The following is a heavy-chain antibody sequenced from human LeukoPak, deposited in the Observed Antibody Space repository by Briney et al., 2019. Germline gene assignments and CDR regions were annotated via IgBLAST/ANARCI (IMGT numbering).Heavy chain of an antibody. J-gene: IGHJ5*02. CDR2: IYHSGST. D-gene: IGHD1-26*01. CDR1: GGSVSSGSYY. CDR3: ARGPSPTNWFDP. Sequence: PSETLSLTCTVSGGSVSSGSYYWSWIRQPPGKGLEWIGYIYHSGSTYYNPSLESRVTISVDRSKNQFSLKLSSVTAADTAVYYCARGPSPTNWFDPWGQGTLVTVSS. V-gene: IGHV4-30-2*01.